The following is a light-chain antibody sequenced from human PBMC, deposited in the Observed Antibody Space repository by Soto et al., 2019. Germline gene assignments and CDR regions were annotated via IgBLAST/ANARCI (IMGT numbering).Light chain of an antibody. CDR3: SSFTSNYFYV. CDR2: GVS. Sequence: SALTQPSSLSVSPGQSIAISFTGSGSDVGGYNYVSWYQQHPGKAPKLIIYGVSHRPSGVSTRFSASRSAYTASLTISGLQAEDEADYYCSSFTSNYFYVFGPGTKVTV. CDR1: GSDVGGYNY. V-gene: IGLV2-14*01. J-gene: IGLJ1*01.